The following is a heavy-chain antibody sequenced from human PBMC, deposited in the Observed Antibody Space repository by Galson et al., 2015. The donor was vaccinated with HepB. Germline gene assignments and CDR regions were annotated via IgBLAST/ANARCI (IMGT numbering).Heavy chain of an antibody. J-gene: IGHJ6*02. CDR1: GITFTSYA. CDR3: AKRRGRMFQFSNHYSYYAMDV. Sequence: SLRLSCAASGITFTSYAMSWVRQAPGKGLEWVSGIIGSGGSTYYADSVEGRFTISSDNSKNTLFLQMNNVRAEDTAVYYCAKRRGRMFQFSNHYSYYAMDVWGQGTTVTVSS. D-gene: IGHD3-10*02. V-gene: IGHV3-23*01. CDR2: IIGSGGST.